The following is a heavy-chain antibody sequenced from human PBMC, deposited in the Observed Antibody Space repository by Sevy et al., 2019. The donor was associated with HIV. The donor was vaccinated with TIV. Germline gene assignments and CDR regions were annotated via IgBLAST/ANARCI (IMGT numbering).Heavy chain of an antibody. Sequence: ASVKVSCKASGGTFSSYAISWVRQAPGQGLEWMGGIIPIFGTANYAQKFQGRVTITADESTSTAHMELSSLRSEDTAVYYCARERYYDSSGYNNWFDPWGQGTLVTVSS. D-gene: IGHD3-22*01. CDR3: ARERYYDSSGYNNWFDP. CDR1: GGTFSSYA. J-gene: IGHJ5*02. V-gene: IGHV1-69*13. CDR2: IIPIFGTA.